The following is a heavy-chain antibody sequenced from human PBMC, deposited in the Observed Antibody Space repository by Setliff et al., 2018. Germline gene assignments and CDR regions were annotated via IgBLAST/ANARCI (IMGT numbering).Heavy chain of an antibody. Sequence: RLSCAAFGFNFNTHTLSWVRQASGKGLEWVSAISGNSYYINYVDSVKGRFTVSRDNDRNSVSLQMNSLRAEDTGVYYCVAGRMWLPVGDYWGQGALVTVSS. CDR3: VAGRMWLPVGDY. CDR2: ISGNSYYI. J-gene: IGHJ4*02. D-gene: IGHD6-19*01. CDR1: GFNFNTHT. V-gene: IGHV3-21*01.